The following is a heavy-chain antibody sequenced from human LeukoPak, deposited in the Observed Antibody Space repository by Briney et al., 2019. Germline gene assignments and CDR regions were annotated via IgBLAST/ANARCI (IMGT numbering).Heavy chain of an antibody. CDR3: ARDHGYYDSSGSFYMDV. CDR2: IIPIFGTA. J-gene: IGHJ6*03. V-gene: IGHV1-69*13. Sequence: SVKVSCKASGYTFTSYGISWVRQAPGQGLEWMGGIIPIFGTANYAQKFQGRVTITADESTSTAYMELSSLRSEDTAVYYCARDHGYYDSSGSFYMDVWGKGTTVTISS. D-gene: IGHD3-22*01. CDR1: GYTFTSYG.